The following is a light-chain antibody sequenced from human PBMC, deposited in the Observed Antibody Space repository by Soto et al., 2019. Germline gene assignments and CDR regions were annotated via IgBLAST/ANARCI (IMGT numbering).Light chain of an antibody. CDR2: EDN. CDR1: ELGDKY. Sequence: SYELTQPPSVSVSPGQTASITCSGDELGDKYVCWYQQKPGQSPVLVIYEDNKRPSGIPERFSGSNSGNTATLTISETQTXXXXXYYCQAWDSSTARFGTGTKLTVL. V-gene: IGLV3-1*01. CDR3: QAWDSSTAR. J-gene: IGLJ1*01.